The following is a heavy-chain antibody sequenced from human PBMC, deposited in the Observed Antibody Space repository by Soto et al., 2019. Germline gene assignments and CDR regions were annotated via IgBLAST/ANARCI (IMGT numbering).Heavy chain of an antibody. Sequence: QLLESGGGLVQPGGSLRLACTASGVTFNTSFMSWVRQAPGEGLEWISAISGGGGTKYYSASVKGRFTISRDNSNNTLDLKMNSLRADDTAVYYCAKSLTASNFRLDVWGHGTRVTVSS. V-gene: IGHV3-23*01. CDR2: ISGGGGTK. CDR3: AKSLTASNFRLDV. D-gene: IGHD7-27*01. J-gene: IGHJ6*02. CDR1: GVTFNTSF.